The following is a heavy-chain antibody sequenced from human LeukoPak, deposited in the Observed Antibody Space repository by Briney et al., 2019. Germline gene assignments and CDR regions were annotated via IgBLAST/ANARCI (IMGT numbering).Heavy chain of an antibody. D-gene: IGHD3-22*01. V-gene: IGHV3-15*07. CDR3: STTYYYDSSEGY. J-gene: IGHJ4*02. CDR2: IKSKTDGGTT. CDR1: GFTFSNAW. Sequence: GGSLRLSCKASGFTFSNAWMNWVRQAPGKGLEWVGRIKSKTDGGTTDYAAPVKGRFTISRDDSKNTLYLQMNSLKTEDTAVYYCSTTYYYDSSEGYWGQGTLVTVSS.